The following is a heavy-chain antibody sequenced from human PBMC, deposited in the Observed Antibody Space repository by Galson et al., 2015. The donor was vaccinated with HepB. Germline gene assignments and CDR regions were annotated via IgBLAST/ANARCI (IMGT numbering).Heavy chain of an antibody. V-gene: IGHV3-23*01. Sequence: SLRLSCAASGFTFTTYAMAWVRQGPGMGLEWVSGISGGTTYYAESVKGRFIISRDNSEDTLYLEMKSLRAEDTAVYYCAKGFHKMDYWGQGTLVSVSS. CDR1: GFTFTTYA. CDR2: ISGGTT. J-gene: IGHJ4*02. CDR3: AKGFHKMDY.